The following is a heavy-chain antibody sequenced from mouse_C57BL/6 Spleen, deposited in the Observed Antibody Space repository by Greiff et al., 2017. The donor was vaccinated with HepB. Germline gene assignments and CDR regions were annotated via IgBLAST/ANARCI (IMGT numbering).Heavy chain of an antibody. CDR1: GFTFSSYG. V-gene: IGHV5-6*02. D-gene: IGHD1-1*02. CDR2: ISSGGSYT. J-gene: IGHJ2*01. Sequence: DVKLVESGGDLVKPGGSLKLSCAASGFTFSSYGMSWVRQTPDKRLEWVATISSGGSYTYYPDSVKGRFTISRDNAKNTLYLQMSSLKSEDTAMYYCARHPDYAHYFDYWGQGTTLTVSS. CDR3: ARHPDYAHYFDY.